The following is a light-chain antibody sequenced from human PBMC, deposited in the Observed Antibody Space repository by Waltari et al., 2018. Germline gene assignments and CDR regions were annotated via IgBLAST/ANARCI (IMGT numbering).Light chain of an antibody. CDR3: RQSDNDPRT. Sequence: DIQMPQSPSSLSASVGDRVTLTRRASQSVITYLNWYQQDPGKAPKLLIYAAYSLQTGVPSRFRGSGAGTDYTFTICNPPPGDSATYDCRQSDNDPRTLGAGTKVNMK. J-gene: IGKJ3*01. V-gene: IGKV1-39*01. CDR1: QSVITY. CDR2: AAY.